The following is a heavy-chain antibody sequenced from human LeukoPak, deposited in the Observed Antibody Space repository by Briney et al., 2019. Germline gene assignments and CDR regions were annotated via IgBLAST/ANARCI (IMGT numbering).Heavy chain of an antibody. CDR2: ISSGGNTI. Sequence: GGSLRLSCAASGFTFSSCEMNWVRQAPGKGLEWVSYISSGGNTIYYADSVKGRFTISRDNAKNSLYLQMNSLRAEDTAVYYCAREGTAMVSFDYWGQGTLVTVSS. D-gene: IGHD5-18*01. J-gene: IGHJ4*02. V-gene: IGHV3-48*03. CDR1: GFTFSSCE. CDR3: AREGTAMVSFDY.